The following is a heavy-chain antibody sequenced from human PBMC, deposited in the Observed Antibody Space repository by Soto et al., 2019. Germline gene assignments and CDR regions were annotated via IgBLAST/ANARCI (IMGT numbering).Heavy chain of an antibody. J-gene: IGHJ2*01. Sequence: EVQLVESGGGLVQPGGTLKLSCAASGFTSSGSVMHWVRQASGKGLEWVGRIKTKANSYATADAASVKGRFTISKDDSKNTAYLQMNSLKTEDTAVYYCTRHAYSSGWNCDLWGRGTLVTVSS. CDR2: IKTKANSYAT. V-gene: IGHV3-73*01. CDR1: GFTSSGSV. CDR3: TRHAYSSGWNCDL. D-gene: IGHD6-19*01.